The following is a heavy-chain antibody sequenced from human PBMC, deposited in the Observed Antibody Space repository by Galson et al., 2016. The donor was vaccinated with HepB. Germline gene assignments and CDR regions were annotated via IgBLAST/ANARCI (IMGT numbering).Heavy chain of an antibody. CDR2: ISFYNANT. V-gene: IGHV1-18*01. CDR1: GYIFTSYD. Sequence: SCKASGYIFTSYDVSWVRQAPGQGLEWMGWISFYNANTNYAQKFQGRVTMTTDTSTSTAYMELRSLTSDDTAVYYCARGYHDHGDYGYLLGAFDIWGQGTMVTVSS. CDR3: ARGYHDHGDYGYLLGAFDI. J-gene: IGHJ3*02. D-gene: IGHD4-17*01.